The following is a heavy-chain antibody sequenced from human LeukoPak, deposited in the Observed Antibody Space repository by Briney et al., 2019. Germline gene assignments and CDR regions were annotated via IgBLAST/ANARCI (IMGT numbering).Heavy chain of an antibody. Sequence: PSETLSLTCTVSGGSISSSSYYWGWIRQPPGKGLEWIGSIYYSGSTYYNPSLKSRVTISVDTSKNQFSLKLSSVTAADTAVYYCARGGGSYPRAFDPWGQGTLVTVSS. CDR2: IYYSGST. J-gene: IGHJ5*02. CDR1: GGSISSSSYY. V-gene: IGHV4-39*01. CDR3: ARGGGSYPRAFDP. D-gene: IGHD1-26*01.